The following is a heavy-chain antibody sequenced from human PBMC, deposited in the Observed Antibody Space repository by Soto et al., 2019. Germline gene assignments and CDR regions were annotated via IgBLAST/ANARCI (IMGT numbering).Heavy chain of an antibody. CDR3: VREKLAYYDY. J-gene: IGHJ4*02. CDR1: GGSISTGDKS. Sequence: SETLSLTCVVSGGSISTGDKSWGWIRQPPGRGLEWIGYIYHSGSTYYNPSLKRRVSISVDRSKNQFSLKLTSVTAADTAVYFCVREKLAYYDYWGPGTLVTSPQ. V-gene: IGHV4-30-2*01. D-gene: IGHD1-1*01. CDR2: IYHSGST.